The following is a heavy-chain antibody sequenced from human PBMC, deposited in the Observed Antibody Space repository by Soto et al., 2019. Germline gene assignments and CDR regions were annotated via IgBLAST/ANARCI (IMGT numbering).Heavy chain of an antibody. CDR1: GGSISSYY. CDR3: ARELVAARFDP. J-gene: IGHJ5*02. Sequence: KPSETLSLTCTVSGGSISSYYWSWIRQPPGKGLEWIGYIYYSGSTNYNPSLKSRVTISVDTSKNQFSLKLSSVTAADTAVYYCARELVAARFDPWGQGTLVTVSS. V-gene: IGHV4-59*01. D-gene: IGHD5-12*01. CDR2: IYYSGST.